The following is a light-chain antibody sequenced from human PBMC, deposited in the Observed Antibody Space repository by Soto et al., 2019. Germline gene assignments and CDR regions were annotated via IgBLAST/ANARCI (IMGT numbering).Light chain of an antibody. CDR1: SSDVGGYNF. CDR2: EVS. Sequence: QSALTQPASVSGSPGQSITISCTGTSSDVGGYNFVSWYQQHPGKAPKLMIYEVSNRPSGVSNRFSGSKSGNTASLTISGLQAENEANYYCSSFTSRSTGVFGGGTKLTAL. CDR3: SSFTSRSTGV. V-gene: IGLV2-14*01. J-gene: IGLJ2*01.